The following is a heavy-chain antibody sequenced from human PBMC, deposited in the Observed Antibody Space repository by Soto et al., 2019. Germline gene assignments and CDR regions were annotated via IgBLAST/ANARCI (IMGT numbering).Heavy chain of an antibody. CDR2: IKSKTDGGTT. Sequence: GGSLRLSCAASGFTFSNAWMSWVRQAPGKGLEWVGRIKSKTDGGTTDYAAPVKGRFTISRDDSKNTLYLQMNSLKTEDTAVYYCTTDDHQISDYGDYAGYDAFDIWGQGTMVTVSS. J-gene: IGHJ3*02. CDR3: TTDDHQISDYGDYAGYDAFDI. D-gene: IGHD4-17*01. CDR1: GFTFSNAW. V-gene: IGHV3-15*01.